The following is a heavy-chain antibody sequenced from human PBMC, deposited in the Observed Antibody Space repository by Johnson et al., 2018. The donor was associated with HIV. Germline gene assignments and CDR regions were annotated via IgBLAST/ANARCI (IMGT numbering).Heavy chain of an antibody. CDR1: GFTFDDYD. J-gene: IGHJ3*02. V-gene: IGHV3-20*04. CDR2: INWNGGST. D-gene: IGHD3-16*01. CDR3: ARGGKRVMAAFDI. Sequence: EVQLVESGGGVVRPGGSLRLSCAGSGFTFDDYDLSWVRQAPGKGLEWVSGINWNGGSTGYADAVKGRFTISRDNAKNSLYLRMSGLRAEDTAVYYCARGGKRVMAAFDIWGQGTMVTVSS.